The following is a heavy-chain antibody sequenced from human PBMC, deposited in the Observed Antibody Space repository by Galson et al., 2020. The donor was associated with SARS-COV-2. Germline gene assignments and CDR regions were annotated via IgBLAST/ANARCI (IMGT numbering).Heavy chain of an antibody. Sequence: ASETLSLTCTVSGGSIISGGYHWTWIRQNPGMGLEWIGYIHYSGTTYYNSSLKSRLSMSVDTSKNQFSVNLTSVTAADTAIYYCARLGYDDKTFETLDSWGQGILVTVSS. CDR2: IHYSGTT. CDR3: ARLGYDDKTFETLDS. J-gene: IGHJ4*02. CDR1: GGSIISGGYH. D-gene: IGHD2-2*03. V-gene: IGHV4-31*03.